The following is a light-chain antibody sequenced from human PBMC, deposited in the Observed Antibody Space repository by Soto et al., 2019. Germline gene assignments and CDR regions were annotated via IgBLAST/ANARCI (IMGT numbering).Light chain of an antibody. CDR3: HQRKSWPRT. J-gene: IGKJ1*01. V-gene: IGKV3-11*01. Sequence: EMVLTQSPSTLSASPGDRATLSCRASQTISSKLAWYQHKPGQAPKLLIYDTSNGDTGIPARFSGNGSGTDFTLTISSLQPEDFAAYYCHQRKSWPRTFGQGTKV. CDR2: DTS. CDR1: QTISSK.